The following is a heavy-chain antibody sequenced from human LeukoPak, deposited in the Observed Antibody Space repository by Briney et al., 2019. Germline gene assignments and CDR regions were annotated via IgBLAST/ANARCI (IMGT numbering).Heavy chain of an antibody. Sequence: SETLSLTCTVSGGSISSYYWSWIRQSPGKGLELIGYIYSTGSTNYNPSLKSRVTIAVNTSKKQFSLNLSSVTAADTAVYYCARRDSSGWNYFDSWGQGTLVTVSS. CDR1: GGSISSYY. V-gene: IGHV4-59*01. J-gene: IGHJ4*02. D-gene: IGHD6-19*01. CDR3: ARRDSSGWNYFDS. CDR2: IYSTGST.